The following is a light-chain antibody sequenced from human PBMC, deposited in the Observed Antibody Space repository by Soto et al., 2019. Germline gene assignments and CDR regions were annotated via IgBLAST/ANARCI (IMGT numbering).Light chain of an antibody. CDR3: QHYDSSPLFT. V-gene: IGKV3-20*01. CDR1: QSASSTY. J-gene: IGKJ3*01. Sequence: EIVLTQSPGTLSLSPGERATLSCRASQSASSTYLAWYQQKPGQAPRLLIYAASSRATGIPDRFSGSGSGTDFTLTISRLEPEDFAIYYCQHYDSSPLFTFGPGTKVDIK. CDR2: AAS.